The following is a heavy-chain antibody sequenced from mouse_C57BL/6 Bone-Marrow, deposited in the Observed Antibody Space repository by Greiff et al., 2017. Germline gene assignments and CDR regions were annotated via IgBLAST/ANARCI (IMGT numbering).Heavy chain of an antibody. J-gene: IGHJ3*01. CDR3: ARDNGPAWFAY. CDR2: ISYSGST. CDR1: GYSITSGYD. Sequence: EVQLQESGPGMVKPSQSLSLTCTVTGYSITSGYDWHWIRHFPGNKLEWMGYISYSGSTNYNPSLKSRISITHDTSKNHFFLKLNSVTTEDTATDYCARDNGPAWFAYWGQGTLGTVSA. V-gene: IGHV3-1*01.